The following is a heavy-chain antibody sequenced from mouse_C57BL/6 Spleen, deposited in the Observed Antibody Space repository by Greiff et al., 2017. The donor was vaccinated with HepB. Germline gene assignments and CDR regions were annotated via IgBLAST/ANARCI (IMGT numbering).Heavy chain of an antibody. CDR2: IDPSDSYT. CDR3: ARTDYGFAY. D-gene: IGHD2-4*01. J-gene: IGHJ3*01. CDR1: GYTFTSYW. Sequence: QVQLQQPGAELVKPGASVKLSCKASGYTFTSYWMQWVKQRPGQGLEWIGEIDPSDSYTNYNQKFKGKATLTVDTSSSTAYMQLSSLTSEDCAVYYCARTDYGFAYWGQGTMVTVSA. V-gene: IGHV1-50*01.